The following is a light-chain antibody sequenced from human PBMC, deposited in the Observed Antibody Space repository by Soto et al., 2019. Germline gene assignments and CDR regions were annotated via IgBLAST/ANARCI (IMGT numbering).Light chain of an antibody. CDR1: QTVTSNY. CDR2: GAN. CDR3: QQYAGAPWT. J-gene: IGKJ1*01. Sequence: EIVLTQSPGTLSVSPGERAALSCKASQTVTSNYLAWFHQRPGQAPRLLLYGANRRATGSPHRMTGSGSGTDFNLTIASLEPDDSGIYYCQQYAGAPWTFGPGTRVEIK. V-gene: IGKV3-20*01.